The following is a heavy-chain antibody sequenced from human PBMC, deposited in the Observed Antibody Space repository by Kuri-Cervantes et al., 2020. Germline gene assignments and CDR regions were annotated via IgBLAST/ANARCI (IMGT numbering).Heavy chain of an antibody. CDR1: GFTFSSYG. D-gene: IGHD3-22*01. CDR3: ARVLYYYDSSGRVEINFDY. Sequence: GGSLRLSCAASGFTFSSYGMHWVRQAPGKGLEWVAVISYDGSNKYYADSVKGRFTISRDNSKNTLYLQMNSLRAEDTAVYYCARVLYYYDSSGRVEINFDYWGQGTLVTVSS. J-gene: IGHJ4*02. V-gene: IGHV3-30*03. CDR2: ISYDGSNK.